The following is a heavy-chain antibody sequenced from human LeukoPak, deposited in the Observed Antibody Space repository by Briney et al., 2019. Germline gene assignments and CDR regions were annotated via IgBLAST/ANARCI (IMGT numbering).Heavy chain of an antibody. J-gene: IGHJ4*02. V-gene: IGHV1-3*01. Sequence: GASVKVSCKASGYTFTSYAMHWVRQAPGQRLEWMGWINAGNGNTKYSQKFQGRVTITRDTSASTAYMELSSLRSEDTAVYYCARGSGGFFLSIAARPFDYWGQGTLVTVSS. CDR2: INAGNGNT. CDR1: GYTFTSYA. CDR3: ARGSGGFFLSIAARPFDY. D-gene: IGHD6-6*01.